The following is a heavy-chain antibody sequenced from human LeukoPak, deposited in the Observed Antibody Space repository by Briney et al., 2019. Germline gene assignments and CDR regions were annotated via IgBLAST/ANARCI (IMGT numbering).Heavy chain of an antibody. D-gene: IGHD3-9*01. CDR3: ARRNVLRYFDWLFLFDY. CDR1: GGSFSGYY. CDR2: INHSGST. Sequence: SETLSLTCAVYGGSFSGYYWSWIRQPPGKGLEWIGEINHSGSTNYNPSLKSRVTISVDTSKNQFSLKLSSVTAADTAVYYCARRNVLRYFDWLFLFDYWGQGTLVTVSS. V-gene: IGHV4-34*01. J-gene: IGHJ4*02.